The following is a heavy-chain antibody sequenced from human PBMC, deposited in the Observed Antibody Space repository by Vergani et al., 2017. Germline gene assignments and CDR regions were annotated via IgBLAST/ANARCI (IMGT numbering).Heavy chain of an antibody. J-gene: IGHJ5*01. CDR1: GGSVRNYY. D-gene: IGHD5-12*01. CDR2: IAHIGRS. Sequence: QVHLKESGPGLMKPSETLSLTCSVSGGSVRNYYLSWIRQPPGKGLEFIGYIAHIGRSKYDPSFRSRATITLDTSKNQVSLKLTSVNVADTAVYYCAKVEDIVVDNMFDSWGQGILVTVSS. CDR3: AKVEDIVVDNMFDS. V-gene: IGHV4-59*02.